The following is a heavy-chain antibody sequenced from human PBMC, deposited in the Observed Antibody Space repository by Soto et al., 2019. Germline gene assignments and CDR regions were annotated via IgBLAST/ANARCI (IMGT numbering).Heavy chain of an antibody. D-gene: IGHD5-18*01. Sequence: SETLSLTCAVYGGSFSRYYWSLIRQPPGKGLEWIGEINHSGSTNYNPSLKSRVTISVDTSKNQFSLKLSSVTAADTAVYYCARGGGYSSRPSTVKGIFDYWGQGTLVTVSS. CDR3: ARGGGYSSRPSTVKGIFDY. J-gene: IGHJ4*02. V-gene: IGHV4-34*01. CDR1: GGSFSRYY. CDR2: INHSGST.